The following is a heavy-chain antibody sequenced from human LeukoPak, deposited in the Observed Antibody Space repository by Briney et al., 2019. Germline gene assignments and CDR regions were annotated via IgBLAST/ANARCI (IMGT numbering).Heavy chain of an antibody. V-gene: IGHV4-31*03. CDR3: ARGPGGAAIYYYGMDV. J-gene: IGHJ6*02. CDR1: GGSISSGGYY. D-gene: IGHD5-18*01. Sequence: PSETLSLTCTVSGGSISSGGYYWSWIRQHPGKGLEWIGYIYYSGSTYYNPSLKSRVTISVDTSKNQFSLKLSSVTAADTAVYYCARGPGGAAIYYYGMDVWGQGTRSPSP. CDR2: IYYSGST.